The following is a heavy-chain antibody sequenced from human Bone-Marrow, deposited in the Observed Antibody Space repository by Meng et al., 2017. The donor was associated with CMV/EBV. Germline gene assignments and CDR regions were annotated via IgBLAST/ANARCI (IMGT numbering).Heavy chain of an antibody. CDR1: GGSISSSSYY. D-gene: IGHD3-9*01. Sequence: SETLSLTCTVSGGSISSSSYYWGWIRQPPGKGLEWIGSIYYSGSTYYNPFLKSRVTISVDTSKNQFSLKLSSVTAADTAVYYCARTGYYKESWFDPWGQGTLVTVSS. J-gene: IGHJ5*02. V-gene: IGHV4-39*07. CDR2: IYYSGST. CDR3: ARTGYYKESWFDP.